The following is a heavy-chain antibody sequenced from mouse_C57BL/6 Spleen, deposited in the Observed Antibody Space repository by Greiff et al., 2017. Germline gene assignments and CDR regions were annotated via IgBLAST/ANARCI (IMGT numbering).Heavy chain of an antibody. CDR3: TRGNSRYAMDY. V-gene: IGHV14-1*01. D-gene: IGHD2-1*01. Sequence: VQLQQSGAELVRPGASVKLSCTASGFNIKDYYMHWVKQRPEQGLEWIGRIDPEDGDTEYAPKFQGKATMTADTSSNTAYLQLSRLTSEDTAVYYCTRGNSRYAMDYWGQGTSVTVSS. CDR1: GFNIKDYY. CDR2: IDPEDGDT. J-gene: IGHJ4*01.